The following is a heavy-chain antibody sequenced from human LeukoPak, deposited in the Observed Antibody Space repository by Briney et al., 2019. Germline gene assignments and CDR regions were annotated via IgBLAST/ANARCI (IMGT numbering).Heavy chain of an antibody. CDR2: INPSGGSP. D-gene: IGHD3-3*01. J-gene: IGHJ4*02. V-gene: IGHV1-46*01. CDR3: AAADMIFGVIIPPF. Sequence: ASVKDSCKSSRDTFSRYYIHWVRQAPGQGHEYMGVINPSGGSPRYAQKFQGRLTMTRDMSTSTVYMKLSSLRSEDTSIYYCAAADMIFGVIIPPFWGPGTPVTISS. CDR1: RDTFSRYY.